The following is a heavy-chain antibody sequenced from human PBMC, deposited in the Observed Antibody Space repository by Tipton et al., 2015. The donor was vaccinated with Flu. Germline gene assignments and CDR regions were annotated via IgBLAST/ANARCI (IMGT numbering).Heavy chain of an antibody. CDR3: ARETPYCSSTSCYLRSSTGFDY. CDR1: GYSISSGYY. Sequence: TLSLTCTVSGYSISSGYYWGWIRQPPGKGLEWIGSIYHSGSTYYNPSLKSRVTISVDTSKNQFSLKLSSVTAADTAVYYCARETPYCSSTSCYLRSSTGFDYWGQGTLVNVSS. V-gene: IGHV4-38-2*02. CDR2: IYHSGST. D-gene: IGHD2-2*01. J-gene: IGHJ4*02.